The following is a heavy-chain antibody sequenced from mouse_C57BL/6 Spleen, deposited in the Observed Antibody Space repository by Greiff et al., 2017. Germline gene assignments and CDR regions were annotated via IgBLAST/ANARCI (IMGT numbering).Heavy chain of an antibody. Sequence: QVQLQQSGTELVKPGASVKLSCKASGYTFTSYWMHWVKQRPGQGLEWIGNINPSNGGTNYNEKFKSKATLTVDKSSSTAYMQLSSLTSEDSAVYDCASGGNACYFDDWGTGTTLTVSS. CDR1: GYTFTSYW. CDR3: ASGGNACYFDD. J-gene: IGHJ1*03. CDR2: INPSNGGT. D-gene: IGHD2-1*01. V-gene: IGHV1-53*01.